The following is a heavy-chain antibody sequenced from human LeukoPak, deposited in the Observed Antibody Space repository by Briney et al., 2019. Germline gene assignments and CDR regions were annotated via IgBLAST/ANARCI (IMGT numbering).Heavy chain of an antibody. V-gene: IGHV3-15*01. CDR3: SGHMTTADF. Sequence: GGSLRLSCAASGFTFSDAWMSWVRQAPGKGLEWVARIKTKVHGGTTDYAAPVNGRFTISRDDSEIKLFLQMNSLKAEDTGVYFCSGHMTTADFWGQGTLVTVSS. CDR2: IKTKVHGGTT. J-gene: IGHJ4*02. D-gene: IGHD4-11*01. CDR1: GFTFSDAW.